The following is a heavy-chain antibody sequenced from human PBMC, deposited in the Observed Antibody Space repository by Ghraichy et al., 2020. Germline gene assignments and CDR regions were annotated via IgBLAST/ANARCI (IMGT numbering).Heavy chain of an antibody. CDR3: ASQMSSGSQDDAFDI. D-gene: IGHD3-22*01. V-gene: IGHV4-30-4*01. CDR2: IYYSGST. Sequence: SLNISCTVSGGSISSGDYYWSWIRQPPGKGLEWIGYIYYSGSTYYNPSLKSRVTISVDTSKNQFSLKLSSVTAADTAVYYCASQMSSGSQDDAFDIWGQGTMVTVSS. J-gene: IGHJ3*02. CDR1: GGSISSGDYY.